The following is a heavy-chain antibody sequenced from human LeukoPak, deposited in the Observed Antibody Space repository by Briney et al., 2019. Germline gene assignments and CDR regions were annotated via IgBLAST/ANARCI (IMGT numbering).Heavy chain of an antibody. CDR3: AKRPDCSTTNCFRFEY. J-gene: IGHJ4*02. CDR2: INGDGGSA. D-gene: IGHD2-2*01. Sequence: PGGSLRLSCAASGFTFSTYAMSWVRQAPGQGLEWVSSINGDGGSAYYAESVKGRFTVSRDNSKNTLYLQMDSLRAEDTAVYYCAKRPDCSTTNCFRFEYWGQGTLVTVSS. V-gene: IGHV3-23*01. CDR1: GFTFSTYA.